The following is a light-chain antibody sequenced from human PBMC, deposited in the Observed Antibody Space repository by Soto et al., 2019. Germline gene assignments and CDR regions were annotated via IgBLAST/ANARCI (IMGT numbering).Light chain of an antibody. CDR1: SSDVAGYDF. J-gene: IGLJ1*01. V-gene: IGLV2-8*01. Sequence: QSALTQPHSASASPGQSVTISCTGTSSDVAGYDFVSWYQHHPGKAPKLMIYEVSKRPSGVPDRFSGSKSGSTASLTVSGLLTEDEADYYCASYAGGNQVFGTGTKLTVL. CDR3: ASYAGGNQV. CDR2: EVS.